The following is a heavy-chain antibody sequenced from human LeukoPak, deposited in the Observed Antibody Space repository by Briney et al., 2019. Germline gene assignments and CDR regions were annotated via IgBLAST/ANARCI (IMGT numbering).Heavy chain of an antibody. D-gene: IGHD4-17*01. CDR1: GFIVSDNY. CDR3: ARDSISYGDYVAFDY. V-gene: IGHV3-66*01. J-gene: IGHJ4*02. CDR2: IYRGGTT. Sequence: GGSLRLSCAASGFIVSDNYMSWVRQAPGKGLEWVSVIYRGGTTFDAGSVGGRFTISRDNSKNTVFLQLNSLRAEDTAVYYCARDSISYGDYVAFDYWGQGTVVTVSS.